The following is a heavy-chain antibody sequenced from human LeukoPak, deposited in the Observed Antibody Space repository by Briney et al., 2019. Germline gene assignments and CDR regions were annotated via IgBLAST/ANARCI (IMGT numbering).Heavy chain of an antibody. Sequence: ASLKVSCKASGYTFKDYYMNWVRQAPGQGLEWMGWINPNSGATKFAQKFQGRITLTRDTSINIASTELTRLRSDDTAIYYCAREGPLTTEMGDYYTLDVWGQGTTVIVSS. V-gene: IGHV1-2*02. CDR2: INPNSGAT. CDR1: GYTFKDYY. J-gene: IGHJ6*02. D-gene: IGHD4-11*01. CDR3: AREGPLTTEMGDYYTLDV.